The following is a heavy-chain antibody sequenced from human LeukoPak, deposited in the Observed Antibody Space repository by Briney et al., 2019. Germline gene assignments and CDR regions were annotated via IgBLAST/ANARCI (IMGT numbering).Heavy chain of an antibody. Sequence: PGGSLRLSCAASGFTFSSYGMHWVRQAPGKGLEWVAVIWYDGSNKYYADSVKGRFTVSRDNSKNTLYLQMNSLRAEDTAVYYCAKEGSSLDYWGQGTLVTVSS. CDR2: IWYDGSNK. D-gene: IGHD2-15*01. V-gene: IGHV3-33*06. CDR1: GFTFSSYG. J-gene: IGHJ4*02. CDR3: AKEGSSLDY.